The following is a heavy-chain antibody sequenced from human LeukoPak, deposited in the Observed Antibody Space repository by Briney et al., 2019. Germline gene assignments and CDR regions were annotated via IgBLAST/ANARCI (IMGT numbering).Heavy chain of an antibody. D-gene: IGHD5-12*01. Sequence: GGSLRLSCAASGFTFSSYAMHWVRQAPGKGLEWVAVISYDGSNKYYADSVKGRFTISRDNSKNTLYLQMKSLRAEGTAVYYCARSAEGGYSGYDSYYFDYWGQGTLVTVSS. CDR3: ARSAEGGYSGYDSYYFDY. J-gene: IGHJ4*02. CDR2: ISYDGSNK. V-gene: IGHV3-30*04. CDR1: GFTFSSYA.